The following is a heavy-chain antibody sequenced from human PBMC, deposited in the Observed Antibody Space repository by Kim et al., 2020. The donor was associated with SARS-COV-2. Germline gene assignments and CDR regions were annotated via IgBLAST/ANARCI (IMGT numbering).Heavy chain of an antibody. V-gene: IGHV7-4-1*02. J-gene: IGHJ3*02. D-gene: IGHD6-19*01. Sequence: ASVKVSCKASGYTFTSYAMNWVRQAPGQGLEWMGWINTNTGNPTYAQGFTGRFVFSLDTSVSTAYLQISSLKAEDTAVYYCARDQPWGGWYERDAFDIWGQGTMVTVSS. CDR1: GYTFTSYA. CDR3: ARDQPWGGWYERDAFDI. CDR2: INTNTGNP.